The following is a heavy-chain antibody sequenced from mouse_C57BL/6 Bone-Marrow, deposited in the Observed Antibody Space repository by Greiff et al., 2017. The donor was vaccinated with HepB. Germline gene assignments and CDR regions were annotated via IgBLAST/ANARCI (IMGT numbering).Heavy chain of an antibody. J-gene: IGHJ1*03. CDR1: GYSFTSYY. Sequence: QVQLQQSGPELVKPGASVKISCKASGYSFTSYYIHWVKQRPGQGLEWIGWIYPGSGNTKYNEKFKGKATLTADTSSSTAYMQLSSLTSEDSAVYYCARGVGYGSSHWYFDVWGTGTTVTVSS. CDR2: IYPGSGNT. D-gene: IGHD1-1*01. V-gene: IGHV1-66*01. CDR3: ARGVGYGSSHWYFDV.